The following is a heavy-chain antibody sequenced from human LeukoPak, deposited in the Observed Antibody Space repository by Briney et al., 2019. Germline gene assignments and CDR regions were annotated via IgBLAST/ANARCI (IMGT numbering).Heavy chain of an antibody. J-gene: IGHJ4*02. CDR2: INPNSGDI. D-gene: IGHD2-2*01. V-gene: IGHV1-2*06. Sequence: ASVKVSCKTSGYTFTNYYIHWVRRAPGQGLEWMGRINPNSGDINYAQKFQGRVTMTRDTSISTAYMELSRLRSDDTAVYYCARDYCSSTSCLFDYWGQGALVTVSS. CDR1: GYTFTNYY. CDR3: ARDYCSSTSCLFDY.